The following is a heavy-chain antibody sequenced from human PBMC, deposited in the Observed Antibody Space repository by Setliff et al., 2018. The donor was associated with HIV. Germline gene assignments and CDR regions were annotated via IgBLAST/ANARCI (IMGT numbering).Heavy chain of an antibody. CDR2: INSDGSST. V-gene: IGHV3-74*01. CDR3: ARGKIVVVPAAMRPFDY. J-gene: IGHJ4*02. D-gene: IGHD2-2*01. Sequence: GESLKISCAASGFTFSSYWMHWVRQAPGEGLVWVSRINSDGSSTSYADSVKGRFTISRDNAKNTLYLQMNSLRAEDTAVYYCARGKIVVVPAAMRPFDYWGQGTLVTVSS. CDR1: GFTFSSYW.